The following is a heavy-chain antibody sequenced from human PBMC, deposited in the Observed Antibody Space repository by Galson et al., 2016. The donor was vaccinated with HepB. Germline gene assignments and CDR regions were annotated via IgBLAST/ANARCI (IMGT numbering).Heavy chain of an antibody. CDR1: GGSFSSDNDY. CDR3: ARGGSGSYYID. D-gene: IGHD1-26*01. CDR2: IYNSGST. J-gene: IGHJ4*02. Sequence: SETLSLTCTVSGGSFSSDNDYWSWIRQPPGKGLEWIGYIYNSGSTNYNPSLNRRGTISIDTSKNRFSLKLRSVIAADTAVYYCARGGSGSYYIDWGQGTLVTVSS. V-gene: IGHV4-61*01.